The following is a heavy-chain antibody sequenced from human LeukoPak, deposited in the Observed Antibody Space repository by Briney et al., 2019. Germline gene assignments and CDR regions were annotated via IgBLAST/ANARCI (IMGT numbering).Heavy chain of an antibody. CDR2: IDTAGHA. D-gene: IGHD6-13*01. CDR1: EFTFSSYD. J-gene: IGHJ4*02. CDR3: ARAKMPGIQTAGRVNYFDS. V-gene: IGHV3-13*01. Sequence: PGGSLRLSCAASEFTFSSYDMHWVRHATGKGLEWVSTIDTAGHAWYPDSVKGRFTISRENAKNSLNLQMNSLRVGDTAVYYCARAKMPGIQTAGRVNYFDSWGQGTLVTVSA.